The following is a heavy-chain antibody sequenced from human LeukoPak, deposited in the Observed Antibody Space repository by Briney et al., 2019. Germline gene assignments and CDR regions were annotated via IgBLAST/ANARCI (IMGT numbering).Heavy chain of an antibody. CDR1: GGSISSSSYY. CDR3: ARHQTGTTDY. V-gene: IGHV4-39*01. D-gene: IGHD1-7*01. J-gene: IGHJ4*02. Sequence: SETLSLTCAVSGGSISSSSYYWGWIRQPPGKGLEWIGSIYYSGSTYYNPSLKSRVTISVDTSKNQFSLKLSSVTAADTAVYYCARHQTGTTDYWGQGTLVTVSS. CDR2: IYYSGST.